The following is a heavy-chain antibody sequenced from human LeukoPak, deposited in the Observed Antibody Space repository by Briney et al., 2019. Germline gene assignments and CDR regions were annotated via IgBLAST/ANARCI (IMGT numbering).Heavy chain of an antibody. V-gene: IGHV3-64D*09. Sequence: GGSLRLSCEVSGFTSTNYWMYWVRQAPGKGLEYVSGISNNGGSSFYADSVKGRFTISRDNSKNTLYLQMSSLRAEDTAVYYCVKITSVTGGDCWGQGTRLTVSS. J-gene: IGHJ4*02. CDR1: GFTSTNYW. D-gene: IGHD1-1*01. CDR2: ISNNGGSS. CDR3: VKITSVTGGDC.